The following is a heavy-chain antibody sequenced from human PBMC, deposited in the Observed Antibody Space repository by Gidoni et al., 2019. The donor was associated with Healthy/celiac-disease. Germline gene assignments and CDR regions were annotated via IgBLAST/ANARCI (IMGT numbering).Heavy chain of an antibody. CDR3: ARTRVSYCSGGSCYGLSAFDI. V-gene: IGHV4-31*03. CDR2: IYYSGST. Sequence: PGLVKPSQTLSLTCTVSGGSISSGGYYWSWIRQHPGKGLEWIGYIYYSGSTYYNPSLKSRVTISVDTSKNQFSLKLSSVTAADTAVYYCARTRVSYCSGGSCYGLSAFDIWGQGTMVTVSS. J-gene: IGHJ3*02. CDR1: GGSISSGGYY. D-gene: IGHD2-15*01.